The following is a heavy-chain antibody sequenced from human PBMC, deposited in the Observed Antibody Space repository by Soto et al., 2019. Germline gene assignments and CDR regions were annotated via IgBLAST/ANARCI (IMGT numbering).Heavy chain of an antibody. J-gene: IGHJ4*02. Sequence: SETLSLTCTVSGGSISSSSYYWGWIRQPPGKGLEWIGSIYYSGSTYYNPSLKSRVTISVDTSKYQFSLKLSSVTAADTDVYYCARHTASWNHLYCFDYWGQGTLVTVSS. D-gene: IGHD1-1*01. CDR3: ARHTASWNHLYCFDY. CDR2: IYYSGST. V-gene: IGHV4-39*01. CDR1: GGSISSSSYY.